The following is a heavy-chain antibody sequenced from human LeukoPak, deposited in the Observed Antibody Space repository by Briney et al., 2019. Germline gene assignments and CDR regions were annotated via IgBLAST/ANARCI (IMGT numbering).Heavy chain of an antibody. D-gene: IGHD6-13*01. V-gene: IGHV3-7*05. J-gene: IGHJ4*02. CDR2: MNQDGSEI. Sequence: PGGSLRLSCAASGFTFSSYWVTWVRQAPGKGLEWVANMNQDGSEIYFVDSVKGRFTISRDNPINSLYLQMNSLRAEDTAVYYCARVRRASSWYYFDYWGQGTLVTVSS. CDR3: ARVRRASSWYYFDY. CDR1: GFTFSSYW.